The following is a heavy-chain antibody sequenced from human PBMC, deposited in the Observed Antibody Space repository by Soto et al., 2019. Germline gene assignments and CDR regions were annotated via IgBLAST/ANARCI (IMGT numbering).Heavy chain of an antibody. Sequence: SETLSLTCAVYGGSFSGYYWSWIRQPPGKGLEWIGEINHSGSTNYNPSLKSRVTISVDTSKNQFSLKLSSVTAADTAVYYCARGKLDIVVVPAAIGALLHFDYWGQGTLVTVSS. CDR3: ARGKLDIVVVPAAIGALLHFDY. CDR2: INHSGST. V-gene: IGHV4-34*01. CDR1: GGSFSGYY. D-gene: IGHD2-2*03. J-gene: IGHJ4*02.